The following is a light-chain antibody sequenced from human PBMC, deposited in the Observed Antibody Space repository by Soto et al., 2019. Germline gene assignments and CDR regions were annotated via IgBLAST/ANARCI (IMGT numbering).Light chain of an antibody. J-gene: IGKJ1*01. CDR1: QSVSSN. CDR3: QQFGNSPWT. CDR2: GAS. V-gene: IGKV3-20*01. Sequence: EIVMTQSPATLSASPGERATLSCRASQSVSSNLAWYQQKPGQAPRLLIYGASSRATGIPDRFSGSGSGTDFTLTISRLEPEDFAVYFCQQFGNSPWTFGQGTKVDIK.